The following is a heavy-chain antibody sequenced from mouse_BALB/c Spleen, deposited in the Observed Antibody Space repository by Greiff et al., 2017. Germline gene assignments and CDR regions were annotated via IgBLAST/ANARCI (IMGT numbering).Heavy chain of an antibody. CDR2: ISSGGSYT. D-gene: IGHD2-3*01. CDR1: GFTFSSYG. J-gene: IGHJ1*01. V-gene: IGHV5-6*01. CDR3: ARSFYDFYWYFDV. Sequence: EVQRVESGGDLVKPGGSLKLSCAASGFTFSSYGMSWVRQTPDKRLEWVATISSGGSYTYYPDSVKGRFTISRDNAKNTLYLQMSSLKSEDTAMYYCARSFYDFYWYFDVWGAGTTVTVSS.